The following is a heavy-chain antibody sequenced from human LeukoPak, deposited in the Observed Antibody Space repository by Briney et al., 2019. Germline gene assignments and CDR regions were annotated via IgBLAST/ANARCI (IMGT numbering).Heavy chain of an antibody. CDR3: ARDRVDYDFPGAIGKIHYFDY. J-gene: IGHJ4*02. CDR2: INSNGSST. V-gene: IGHV3-74*01. Sequence: GGSLRLSCAASGFTFSSYSMNWVRQAPGKGLEWVSSINSNGSSTNYADSVKGRFTISRDNAKNTLYLQMSSLRAEDTAVYYCARDRVDYDFPGAIGKIHYFDYWGQGTLVTVSS. CDR1: GFTFSSYS. D-gene: IGHD3-3*01.